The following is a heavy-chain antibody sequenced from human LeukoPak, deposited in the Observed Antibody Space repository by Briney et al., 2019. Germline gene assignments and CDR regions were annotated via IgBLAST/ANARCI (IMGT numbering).Heavy chain of an antibody. Sequence: SETLSLTYTVSGGSISSYYWSWIRQPAGKGLEWIGRIYTSGSTNYNPSLKSRVTMSVDTSKNQFSLKLSSVTAADTAVYYCARDLYRDYDILTGYYTLSDAFDIWGQGTMVTVSS. CDR2: IYTSGST. CDR1: GGSISSYY. D-gene: IGHD3-9*01. CDR3: ARDLYRDYDILTGYYTLSDAFDI. J-gene: IGHJ3*02. V-gene: IGHV4-4*07.